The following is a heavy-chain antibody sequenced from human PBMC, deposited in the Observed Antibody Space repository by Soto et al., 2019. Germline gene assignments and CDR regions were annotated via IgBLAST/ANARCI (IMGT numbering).Heavy chain of an antibody. D-gene: IGHD2-2*01. CDR3: ARDEVPAANWLDR. J-gene: IGHJ5*02. Sequence: ASVKVSCKASGYTFTGYYMHWVRQAPGQGLEWMGWINPNSGGTNYAQKFQGRVTMTRDTSISAAYMELRSLRSDDTAVYYCARDEVPAANWLDRWGQGTLVTVSS. V-gene: IGHV1-2*02. CDR1: GYTFTGYY. CDR2: INPNSGGT.